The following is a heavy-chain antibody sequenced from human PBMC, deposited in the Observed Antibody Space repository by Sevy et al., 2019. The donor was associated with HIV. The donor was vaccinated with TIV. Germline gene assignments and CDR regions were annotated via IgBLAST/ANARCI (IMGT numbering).Heavy chain of an antibody. V-gene: IGHV3-23*01. CDR3: AKRGDSGYDDEAHYYYMDV. D-gene: IGHD5-12*01. Sequence: GGSLRLSCAASGFTFSSYAMSWVRQAPGKGLEWVSAISGSGGSTYYADSVKGRFTISRDNSKNTLYLQMNSLRAEDTAVYYCAKRGDSGYDDEAHYYYMDVWGKGTTVTVSS. CDR1: GFTFSSYA. J-gene: IGHJ6*03. CDR2: ISGSGGST.